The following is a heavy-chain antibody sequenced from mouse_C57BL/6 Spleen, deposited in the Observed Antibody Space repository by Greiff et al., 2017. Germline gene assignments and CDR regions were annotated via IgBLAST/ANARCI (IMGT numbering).Heavy chain of an antibody. CDR2: LWSGGST. V-gene: IGHV2-2*01. J-gene: IGHJ4*01. CDR3: ARNSNYYGSSYDAMDY. D-gene: IGHD1-1*01. CDR1: GFSLTSYG. Sequence: QVQLKESGPGLVQPSQSLSITCTVSGFSLTSYGVHWVRQSPGKGLEWLGVLWSGGSTDYNAAFISRLSISKDNSKSQVFFKMNSLQADDTAIYYCARNSNYYGSSYDAMDYWGQGTSVTVSS.